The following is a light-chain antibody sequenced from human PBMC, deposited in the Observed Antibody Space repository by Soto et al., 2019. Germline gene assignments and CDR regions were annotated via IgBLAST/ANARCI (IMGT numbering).Light chain of an antibody. V-gene: IGKV1-5*01. Sequence: DIQMTQSPSTLSASVGDRVTITCRASQSINNSLAWYQQKPGKAPKLLIYDASSLQSGVPSRFSGSGSGTDFTLTISSLQPDDFATFYCQQFNSYPWTFGQGTKVEIK. CDR1: QSINNS. CDR3: QQFNSYPWT. CDR2: DAS. J-gene: IGKJ1*01.